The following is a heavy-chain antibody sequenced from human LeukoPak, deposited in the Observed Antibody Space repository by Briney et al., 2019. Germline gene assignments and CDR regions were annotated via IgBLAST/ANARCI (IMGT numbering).Heavy chain of an antibody. V-gene: IGHV3-23*01. CDR3: VKDLFTGGYYDSSGYYPNYFDY. CDR2: ISCSGGST. Sequence: GGSLRLSCAASGFTFSSYGMSWVRQAPGKGLEWVSSISCSGGSTYYAYSVKGRFTISRDNSKNTLYLQMNSLRGEDTAVYYCVKDLFTGGYYDSSGYYPNYFDYWGQGTLVTVSS. D-gene: IGHD3-22*01. J-gene: IGHJ4*02. CDR1: GFTFSSYG.